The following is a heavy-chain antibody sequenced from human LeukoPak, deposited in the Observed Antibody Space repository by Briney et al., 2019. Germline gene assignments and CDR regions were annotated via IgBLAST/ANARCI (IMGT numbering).Heavy chain of an antibody. CDR1: GFTFSSYA. CDR2: ISGSGGST. CDR3: AREGIGRSGYYDYFDY. Sequence: GGSLRLSCAASGFTFSSYAMSWVRQAPGKGLEWVSAISGSGGSTYYADSVKGRFTISRDNAKNSLYLQMNSLRAEDTAVYYCAREGIGRSGYYDYFDYWGQGTLVTVSS. V-gene: IGHV3-23*01. D-gene: IGHD3-22*01. J-gene: IGHJ4*02.